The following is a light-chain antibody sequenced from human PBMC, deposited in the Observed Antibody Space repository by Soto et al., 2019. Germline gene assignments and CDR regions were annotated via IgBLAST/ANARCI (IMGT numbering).Light chain of an antibody. CDR3: SSYKSSSTWV. V-gene: IGLV2-14*01. Sequence: QSALTQPASVSGSPGQSVTISCTGTNSDVGGYGYVSWYQQNPGKVPKLIIYDVNNRPSGISHRFSGSKSGNTASLTISDLQAEDESVYYCSSYKSSSTWVFGGGTKLTVL. CDR1: NSDVGGYGY. J-gene: IGLJ3*02. CDR2: DVN.